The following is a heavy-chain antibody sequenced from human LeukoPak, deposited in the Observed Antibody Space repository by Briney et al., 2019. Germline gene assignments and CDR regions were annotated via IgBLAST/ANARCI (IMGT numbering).Heavy chain of an antibody. CDR2: IIPIFGTA. J-gene: IGHJ3*02. Sequence: SVKVSCKASGGTFSSYAISWVRQAPGQGLEWMGGIIPIFGTANYAQKFQGRVTVTADESTSTAYMELSSLRSEDTAVYYCARGLTYYDFWSGYLRGAFDIWGQGTMVTVSS. V-gene: IGHV1-69*13. CDR3: ARGLTYYDFWSGYLRGAFDI. CDR1: GGTFSSYA. D-gene: IGHD3-3*01.